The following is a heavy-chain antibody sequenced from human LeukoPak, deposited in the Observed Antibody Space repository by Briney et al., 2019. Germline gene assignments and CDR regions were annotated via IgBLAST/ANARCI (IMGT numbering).Heavy chain of an antibody. J-gene: IGHJ6*02. Sequence: SETLSLTCAVYGGSFSGYYWSWIRQPPGKGLEWIGEINHSGSTNYNPSLKSRVTISVDTSKNQFSLKLSSVTAADTAVYYCARGPKGRCSGGSCYPPNYYYGMDVWGQGTTVTVSS. CDR2: INHSGST. CDR1: GGSFSGYY. D-gene: IGHD2-15*01. CDR3: ARGPKGRCSGGSCYPPNYYYGMDV. V-gene: IGHV4-34*01.